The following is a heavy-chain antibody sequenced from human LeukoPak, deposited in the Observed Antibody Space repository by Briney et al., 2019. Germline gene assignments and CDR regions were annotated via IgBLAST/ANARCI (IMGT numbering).Heavy chain of an antibody. J-gene: IGHJ5*02. CDR2: INPNTGGT. CDR3: ARGGIAAGNWFDP. D-gene: IGHD6-13*01. V-gene: IGHV1-2*06. CDR1: EYTFTGYY. Sequence: ASVKVSCKASEYTFTGYYLHWVRQAPGQGLEWMGRINPNTGGTNYAQKFQGRVTITADESTSTAYMELSSLRSEDTAVYYCARGGIAAGNWFDPWGQGTLVTVSS.